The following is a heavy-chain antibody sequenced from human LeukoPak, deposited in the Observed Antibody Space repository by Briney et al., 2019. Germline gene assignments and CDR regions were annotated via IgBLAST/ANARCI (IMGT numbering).Heavy chain of an antibody. CDR1: GFTFSSYS. Sequence: PGGSLRLSCAASGFTFSSYSMNWVRQAPGKGLEWVSSISSSSSYIYYADSVKGRFTISRDNAKNSLYLQMNSLRAEDTAVYYCAREAANSEGWFDPWGQGTLVTVSS. D-gene: IGHD4/OR15-4a*01. CDR3: AREAANSEGWFDP. CDR2: ISSSSSYI. V-gene: IGHV3-21*01. J-gene: IGHJ5*02.